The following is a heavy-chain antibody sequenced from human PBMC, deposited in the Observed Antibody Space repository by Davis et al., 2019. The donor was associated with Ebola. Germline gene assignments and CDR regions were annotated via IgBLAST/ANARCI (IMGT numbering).Heavy chain of an antibody. Sequence: MPSETLSLTCAVYGGSFSGYYWSWIRQPPGKGLEWIGEINPSGSTNYSPSLKSRVTISVDTSRTQFSLKLSSVTAADTAVFYCARHDLDAFDIWGQGTMVTVSS. CDR2: INPSGST. V-gene: IGHV4-34*01. J-gene: IGHJ3*02. CDR1: GGSFSGYY. CDR3: ARHDLDAFDI.